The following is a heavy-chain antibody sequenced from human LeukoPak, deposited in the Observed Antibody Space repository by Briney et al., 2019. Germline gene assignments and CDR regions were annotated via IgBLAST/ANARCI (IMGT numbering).Heavy chain of an antibody. CDR3: AEGRVGTAHFDY. CDR2: ISHDGSNN. D-gene: IGHD2-15*01. CDR1: GFTFSNYG. Sequence: GGSLRLSCAASGFTFSNYGMHWVRQAPGKGLEWVVVISHDGSNNNYADSVKGRFTISRDNSKNTLYLQMNSLRPEDTAVYYCAEGRVGTAHFDYWGQGTLVTVSS. V-gene: IGHV3-30*18. J-gene: IGHJ4*02.